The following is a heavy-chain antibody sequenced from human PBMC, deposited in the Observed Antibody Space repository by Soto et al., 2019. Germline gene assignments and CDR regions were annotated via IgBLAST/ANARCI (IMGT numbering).Heavy chain of an antibody. Sequence: QVQLQQWGAGLLKPSETLSLTCAVYGGSFSGYYWSWIRQPPGKGLEWIGEINHSGSTNYNPSLKSRDTISVDTSKNQFSLKLSSVTAADTAVYYCAGGLFGSGWRRNYWGQGTLVTVSS. CDR3: AGGLFGSGWRRNY. J-gene: IGHJ4*02. D-gene: IGHD6-19*01. CDR2: INHSGST. V-gene: IGHV4-34*01. CDR1: GGSFSGYY.